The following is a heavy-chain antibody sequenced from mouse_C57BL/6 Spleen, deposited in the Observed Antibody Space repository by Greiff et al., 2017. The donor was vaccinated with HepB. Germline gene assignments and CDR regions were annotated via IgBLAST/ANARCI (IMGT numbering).Heavy chain of an antibody. CDR1: GYTFTSYW. CDR2: IDPSDSYT. V-gene: IGHV1-69*01. Sequence: QVQLQQPGAELVMPGASVKLSCKASGYTFTSYWMHWVKQRPGQGLEWIGEIDPSDSYTNYNQKFKGKSTLTVDKSSSTAYMQLSSLTSEDSAFYYCATMVTRNAMDYWGQGTSVTVSS. J-gene: IGHJ4*01. CDR3: ATMVTRNAMDY. D-gene: IGHD2-2*01.